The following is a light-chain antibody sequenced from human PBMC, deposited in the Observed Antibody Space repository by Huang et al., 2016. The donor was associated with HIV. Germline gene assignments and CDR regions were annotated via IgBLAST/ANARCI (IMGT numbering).Light chain of an antibody. J-gene: IGKJ2*02. V-gene: IGKV3-15*01. CDR1: QSVSTN. Sequence: EIVMTQSPATLPVSPGERATLSCRASQSVSTNLAWYQQIPGQAPRLLIYGTSNRATGVPDRFSGSGSGTEFTLTISSLQSEDFAVYDCQQYDKWPCTFGQGTKLEIK. CDR2: GTS. CDR3: QQYDKWPCT.